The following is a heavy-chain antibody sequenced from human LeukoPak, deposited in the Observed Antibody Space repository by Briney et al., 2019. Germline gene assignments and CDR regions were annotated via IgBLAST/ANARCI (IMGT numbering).Heavy chain of an antibody. D-gene: IGHD3-22*01. V-gene: IGHV4-4*07. CDR2: IYTSGST. Sequence: SETLSLTCTVSGGSISSYYWSWVRQPAGKGLEWIGRIYTSGSTNYNPSLKSGGTMSVDTCKKQFSRKLSTVTAADAPVYYLAGEARGAWYYYDSSGSTRTIDYWGQGTLVTVSS. CDR3: AGEARGAWYYYDSSGSTRTIDY. J-gene: IGHJ4*02. CDR1: GGSISSYY.